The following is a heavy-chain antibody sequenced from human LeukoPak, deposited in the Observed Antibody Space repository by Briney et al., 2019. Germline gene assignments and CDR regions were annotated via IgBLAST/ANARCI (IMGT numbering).Heavy chain of an antibody. CDR1: GGSISSSY. Sequence: SETLSLTCTVSGGSISSSYWSWIRQPPGKGLEWIGYIYSGGNTNSNPSLKSRVTIAVDTSKSQISLKLSSVTAADTAVYYCARGLVGLTPHAGVFEIWGQGTKVTVSS. D-gene: IGHD1-26*01. V-gene: IGHV4-59*01. J-gene: IGHJ3*02. CDR3: ARGLVGLTPHAGVFEI. CDR2: IYSGGNT.